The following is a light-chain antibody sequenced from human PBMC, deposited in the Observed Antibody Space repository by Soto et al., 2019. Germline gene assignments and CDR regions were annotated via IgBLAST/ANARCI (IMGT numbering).Light chain of an antibody. V-gene: IGKV3-15*01. CDR3: QQYNKWPQT. CDR1: LGININ. Sequence: EIVLTQSPATLSVSPGERVTLSCRASLGININLAWYQQRPGQAPRLLIYGASTRPTGVPTRFSGSGSGTEFTLTISSLQSEDLAVYHCQQYNKWPQTFGQGTKVDIK. CDR2: GAS. J-gene: IGKJ1*01.